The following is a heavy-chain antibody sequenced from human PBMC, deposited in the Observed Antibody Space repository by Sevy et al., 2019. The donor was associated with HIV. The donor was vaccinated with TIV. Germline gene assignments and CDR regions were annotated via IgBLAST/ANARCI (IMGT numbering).Heavy chain of an antibody. D-gene: IGHD3-22*01. V-gene: IGHV4-34*01. J-gene: IGHJ5*02. CDR1: GGSFSGYY. CDR3: ARGTYYYDSSGFLNWFDP. Sequence: SETLSLTCAVYGGSFSGYYWSWIRQPPGKGLEWIGEINHSGSTNYNPSLKSRVTISVDTSKNQFSLKLSSVTAADTAVDYCARGTYYYDSSGFLNWFDPWGQGTLVTVSS. CDR2: INHSGST.